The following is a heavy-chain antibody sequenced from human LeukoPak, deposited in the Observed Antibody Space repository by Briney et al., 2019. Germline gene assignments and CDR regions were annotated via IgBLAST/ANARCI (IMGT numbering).Heavy chain of an antibody. CDR1: GGSISSGNYY. Sequence: PSQTLSLTCTVSGGSISSGNYYWSWIRQPAGKGLEWIGHIYTGGSTNYNPSLKSRVTISIDTSKNQFSLRLTSVTAADTAVYFCASTRGICSRPSCRRGDAFDIWGQGTMVTVSS. V-gene: IGHV4-61*09. D-gene: IGHD2-2*01. J-gene: IGHJ3*02. CDR3: ASTRGICSRPSCRRGDAFDI. CDR2: IYTGGST.